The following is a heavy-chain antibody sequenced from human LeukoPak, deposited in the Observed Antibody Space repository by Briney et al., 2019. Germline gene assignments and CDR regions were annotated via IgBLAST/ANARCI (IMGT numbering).Heavy chain of an antibody. CDR2: IWYDGSNK. CDR3: ARMGYDSSGYYVAPCDC. J-gene: IGHJ4*02. CDR1: GFTFSSYG. V-gene: IGHV3-33*01. D-gene: IGHD3-22*01. Sequence: GGSLRLSCAASGFTFSSYGMHWVRQAPGKGLEWVAVIWYDGSNKYYADSVKGRFTISRDNSKNTLYLQMNSLRAEDTAVYYCARMGYDSSGYYVAPCDCWGQGTLVTVSS.